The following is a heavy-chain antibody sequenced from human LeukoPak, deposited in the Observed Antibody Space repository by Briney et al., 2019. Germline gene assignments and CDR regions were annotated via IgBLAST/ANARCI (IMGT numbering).Heavy chain of an antibody. D-gene: IGHD5-12*01. CDR3: AKIPSATENFDY. CDR2: ISYDGSNK. J-gene: IGHJ4*02. CDR1: GFTFSSYG. V-gene: IGHV3-30*18. Sequence: PGRSLRLSCAASGFTFSSYGMHWVRQAPGKGLEWVAVISYDGSNKYYADSVKGRFTISRDNSKNTLYLQMNSLRAEDTAVYYCAKIPSATENFDYWGQGTLVMVSS.